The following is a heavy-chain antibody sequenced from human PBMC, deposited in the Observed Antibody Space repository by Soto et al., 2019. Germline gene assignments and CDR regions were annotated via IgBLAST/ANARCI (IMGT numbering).Heavy chain of an antibody. CDR3: ASVRSYYSGMDV. CDR2: IIPIFGTA. D-gene: IGHD3-10*01. Sequence: KASGGTFSSYAISWVRQAPGQGLEWMGGIIPIFGTANYAQKFQGRVTITADESTSTAYMELSSRRSKDTAVYYGASVRSYYSGMDVGGQGTTVTGSS. J-gene: IGHJ6*02. V-gene: IGHV1-69*01. CDR1: GGTFSSYA.